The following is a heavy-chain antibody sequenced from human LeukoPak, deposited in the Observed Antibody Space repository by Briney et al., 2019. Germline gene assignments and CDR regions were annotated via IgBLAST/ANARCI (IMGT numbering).Heavy chain of an antibody. D-gene: IGHD6-19*01. CDR2: ISSNNII. Sequence: GGSLRLSCAASGFSISSYSMNWVRQAPGKGLEWVSYISSNNIIYYADSVRGRFTISRDNGRDSLYLQMSSLRDEDTAVYYCARDRAVAGHTYWYFDLWGRGTLVTVSS. CDR3: ARDRAVAGHTYWYFDL. CDR1: GFSISSYS. V-gene: IGHV3-48*02. J-gene: IGHJ2*01.